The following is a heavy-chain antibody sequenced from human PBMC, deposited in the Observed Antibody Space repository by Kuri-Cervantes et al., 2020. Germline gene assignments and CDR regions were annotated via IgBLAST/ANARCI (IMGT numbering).Heavy chain of an antibody. V-gene: IGHV4-34*01. CDR1: GGSFSGYY. Sequence: SQTLSLTCAVYGGSFSGYYWSWIRQPPGKGLEWIGEINHSGRTNYNPSLKSRVTISVDTSKNQFSLKLSSVTAADTAVYYCARVIRYGDYHSRMYYFDYWGQGTLVTVSS. CDR2: INHSGRT. J-gene: IGHJ4*02. D-gene: IGHD4-17*01. CDR3: ARVIRYGDYHSRMYYFDY.